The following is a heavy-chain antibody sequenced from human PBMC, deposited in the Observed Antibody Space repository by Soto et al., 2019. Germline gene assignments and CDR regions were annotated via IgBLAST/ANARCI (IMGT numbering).Heavy chain of an antibody. CDR1: GFTFNFYG. D-gene: IGHD6-13*01. Sequence: VQLEESGGGVVQPGKSLTLSCVTFGFTFNFYGLHWVRQAPGKGLAWVAVISSDGSETDYADSVRGRFTISRDDSRNTVILEINSPKKEDAGVYYFARPAAGGCSSNWPLDHCGQGTLVTVPS. CDR3: ARPAAGGCSSNWPLDH. V-gene: IGHV3-30*03. J-gene: IGHJ4*02. CDR2: ISSDGSET.